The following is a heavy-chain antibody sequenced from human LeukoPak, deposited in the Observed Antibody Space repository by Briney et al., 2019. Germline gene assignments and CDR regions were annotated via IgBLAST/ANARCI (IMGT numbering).Heavy chain of an antibody. CDR1: GFTFSSYE. J-gene: IGHJ4*02. CDR3: AREDTAMEFDY. CDR2: ISSSGSTI. D-gene: IGHD5-18*01. Sequence: GGSLRLSCAASGFTFSSYEMNWVRQAPGKGLEWVSYISSSGSTIYYADSVKGRFTISRDNAKISLYLQMNSLRAEDTAVYYCAREDTAMEFDYWGQGTLVTVSS. V-gene: IGHV3-48*03.